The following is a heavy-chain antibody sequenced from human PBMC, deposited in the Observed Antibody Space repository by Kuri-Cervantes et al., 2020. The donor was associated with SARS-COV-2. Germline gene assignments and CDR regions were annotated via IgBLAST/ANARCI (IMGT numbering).Heavy chain of an antibody. CDR1: GGTFSSYA. CDR2: IIPILGIA. V-gene: IGHV1-69*04. Sequence: SVKVSCKASGGTFSSYAISWVRQAPGQGLEWMGRIIPILGIANYAQKFQGRVTITADKSTSTAYMELGSLRSEDTAVYYCAREDCSSTSCYTDNWFDPWGQGTLVTVSS. J-gene: IGHJ5*02. CDR3: AREDCSSTSCYTDNWFDP. D-gene: IGHD2-2*02.